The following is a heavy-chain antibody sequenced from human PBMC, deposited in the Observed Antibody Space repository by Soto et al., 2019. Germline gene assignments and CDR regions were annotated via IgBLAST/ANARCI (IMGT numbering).Heavy chain of an antibody. Sequence: QVQLRESGPGLVKPSQTLSLTCTVSGGSISSGDYHWTWIRQAPGKGLEWIGAIYYSASTYYNPSLVSRITISIDTSKNQFSLKLTSVTAADTAVYYCARDSRTPSGGMDVWGQGTTVTVSS. V-gene: IGHV4-30-4*01. J-gene: IGHJ6*02. CDR3: ARDSRTPSGGMDV. CDR1: GGSISSGDYH. CDR2: IYYSAST.